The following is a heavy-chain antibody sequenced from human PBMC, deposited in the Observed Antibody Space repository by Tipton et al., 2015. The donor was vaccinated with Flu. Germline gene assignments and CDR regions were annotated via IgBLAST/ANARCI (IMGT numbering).Heavy chain of an antibody. CDR2: ISFDGGNK. J-gene: IGHJ4*02. Sequence: SLRLSCEASGFIFSNYAMYWVRQAPGKGLEWVTVISFDGGNKYYADSLKDRFTISRDNSKNTLYLQMNSLRPEDTAVYYCARDYLLGDLSFFDNWGQGTLVTVSS. CDR3: ARDYLLGDLSFFDN. V-gene: IGHV3-30*01. CDR1: GFIFSNYA. D-gene: IGHD3-16*02.